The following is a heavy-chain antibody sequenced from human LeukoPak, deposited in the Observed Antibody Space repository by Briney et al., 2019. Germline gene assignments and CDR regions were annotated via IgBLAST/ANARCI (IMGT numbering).Heavy chain of an antibody. V-gene: IGHV3-21*04. CDR2: SSSSGNYI. J-gene: IGHJ3*02. CDR3: ARENTPRDAFDI. Sequence: GGSLRLSCAASGFTFTNYSMNWVRQAPGKGLEWVSSSSSSGNYIYNADSVKGRFTISRDNAKNSLYLQMNSLRAEDTALYHCARENTPRDAFDIWGQGTMVTVSS. CDR1: GFTFTNYS.